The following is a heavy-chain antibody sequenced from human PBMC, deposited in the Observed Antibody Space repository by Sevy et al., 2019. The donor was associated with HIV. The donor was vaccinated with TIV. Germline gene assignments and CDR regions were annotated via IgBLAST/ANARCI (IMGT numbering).Heavy chain of an antibody. Sequence: GGSLRLSCTASGFTFSSYTMHWVRQAPSKGLEWVAVISYDGSNKYYAHSVKGRFTISRDNSNNTLHLQMNSLRAEDTALYYCAREGYCSGGTCYSDKNWFDPWGQGTLVTVSS. CDR1: GFTFSSYT. D-gene: IGHD2-15*01. V-gene: IGHV3-30-3*01. CDR3: AREGYCSGGTCYSDKNWFDP. J-gene: IGHJ5*02. CDR2: ISYDGSNK.